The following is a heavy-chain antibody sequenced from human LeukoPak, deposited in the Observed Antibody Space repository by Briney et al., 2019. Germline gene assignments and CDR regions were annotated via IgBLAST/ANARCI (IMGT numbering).Heavy chain of an antibody. J-gene: IGHJ4*02. V-gene: IGHV4-39*01. D-gene: IGHD3-22*01. CDR2: IYYSGST. CDR3: VHDSSGYYFDY. Sequence: SETQSLTCTVSGGSISSSSYYWGWIRQPPGKGLEWIGSIYYSGSTYYNPSLKSRVTISVDTSKNQFSLRLSSVTAADTAVYYCVHDSSGYYFDYWGQGTLVTVSS. CDR1: GGSISSSSYY.